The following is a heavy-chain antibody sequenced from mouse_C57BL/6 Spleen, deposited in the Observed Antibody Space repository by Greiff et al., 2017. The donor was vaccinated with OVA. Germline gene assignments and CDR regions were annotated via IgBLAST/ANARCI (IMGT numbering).Heavy chain of an antibody. CDR3: ARHRWYYFDY. V-gene: IGHV5-9*01. D-gene: IGHD1-1*02. CDR2: ISGGGGNT. CDR1: GFTFSSYT. Sequence: EVQRVESGGGLVKPGGSLKLSCAASGFTFSSYTMSWVRQTPEKRLEWVATISGGGGNTYYPDSVKGRFTISRDNAKNTLYLQMSSLRSEDTALYYCARHRWYYFDYWGQGTTLTVSS. J-gene: IGHJ2*01.